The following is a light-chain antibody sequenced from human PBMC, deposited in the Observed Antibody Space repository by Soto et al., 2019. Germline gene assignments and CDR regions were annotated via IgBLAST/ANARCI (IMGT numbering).Light chain of an antibody. CDR1: NSNIASNT. Sequence: LTQPPSAPETPGQTVSISCSGSNSNIASNTVNWYQHLPGTAPKLLIYYNNQRPSGVPDRFSGSKSGTSASLAISGLQSEDESDYYCAAWDDTLKRYVFGTGTKVTVL. CDR3: AAWDDTLKRYV. V-gene: IGLV1-44*01. CDR2: YNN. J-gene: IGLJ1*01.